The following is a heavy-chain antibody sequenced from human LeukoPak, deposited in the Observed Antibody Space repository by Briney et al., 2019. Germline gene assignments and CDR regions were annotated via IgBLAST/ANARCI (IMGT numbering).Heavy chain of an antibody. CDR3: ARLGSRPAYHYYYMDV. D-gene: IGHD1-14*01. Sequence: SETLSLTCAVYGGSFSGYYWSWIRQPPGKGLEWIGEINHSGSTNYNPSLKSRVTISVDTSKNQFSLKLSSVTAADTAVYYCARLGSRPAYHYYYMDVWGKGTTVTVSS. J-gene: IGHJ6*03. CDR1: GGSFSGYY. CDR2: INHSGST. V-gene: IGHV4-34*01.